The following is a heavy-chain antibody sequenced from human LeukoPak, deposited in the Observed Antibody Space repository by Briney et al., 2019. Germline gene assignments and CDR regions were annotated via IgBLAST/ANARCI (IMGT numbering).Heavy chain of an antibody. CDR3: ARVYYYDSSGYTLDY. J-gene: IGHJ4*02. Sequence: GASVKVSCKASGYTFTGYYMHWVRQAPGQGLEWMGWINPNSDGTNYAQKFQGRVTMTRDTSISTAYMELSRLRSDDTAVYYCARVYYYDSSGYTLDYWGQGTLVTVSS. D-gene: IGHD3-22*01. CDR1: GYTFTGYY. V-gene: IGHV1-2*02. CDR2: INPNSDGT.